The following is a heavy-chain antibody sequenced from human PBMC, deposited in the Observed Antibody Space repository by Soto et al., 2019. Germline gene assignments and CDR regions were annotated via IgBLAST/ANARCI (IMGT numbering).Heavy chain of an antibody. CDR2: ISVSGDNI. J-gene: IGHJ4*01. Sequence: GGSLRLSCLASGFSFNSFNMNWIRRAPGRGLEWVASISVSGDNIYYADSVRGRFTISRDNYKSTLYLHMNSLRADDTAIYYCAKEPAERDYFDNWGHGTLVTVSS. CDR1: GFSFNSFN. D-gene: IGHD6-13*01. CDR3: AKEPAERDYFDN. V-gene: IGHV3-23*01.